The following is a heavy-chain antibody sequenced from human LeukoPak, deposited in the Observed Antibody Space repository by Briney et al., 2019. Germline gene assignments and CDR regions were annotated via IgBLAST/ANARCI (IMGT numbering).Heavy chain of an antibody. CDR2: IYYSGST. CDR3: ARAWGIAAPHLLYWFDP. J-gene: IGHJ5*02. V-gene: IGHV4-61*01. Sequence: SETLSLTCTVSGGSVSSGSYYWSWIRQPPGKGLEWIGYIYYSGSTNYNPSLKSRVTISVDTSKNQFSLKLSSVTAADTAVYYCARAWGIAAPHLLYWFDPWGQGTLVTVSS. CDR1: GGSVSSGSYY. D-gene: IGHD6-13*01.